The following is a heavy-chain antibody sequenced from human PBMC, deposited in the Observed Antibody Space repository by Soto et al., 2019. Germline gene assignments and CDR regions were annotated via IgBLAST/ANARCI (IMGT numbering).Heavy chain of an antibody. CDR2: IDTSSTYR. J-gene: IGHJ6*02. Sequence: EVLLVGSGGGLVEPGGSLRLSCAASGFTFSSFTMNWVRQAPGKGLEWVSSIDTSSTYRYYPDSVTGRFTISRDNAKKSVYLHIHSLRAEDTAVYYWARETGSYSWNDGLMDVWGQGTTVTVSS. CDR3: ARETGSYSWNDGLMDV. V-gene: IGHV3-21*02. D-gene: IGHD1-20*01. CDR1: GFTFSSFT.